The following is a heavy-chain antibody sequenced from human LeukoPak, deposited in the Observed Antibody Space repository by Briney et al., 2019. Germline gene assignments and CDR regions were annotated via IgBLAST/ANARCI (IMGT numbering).Heavy chain of an antibody. CDR3: AGSRAFNSGAFDP. CDR1: GASVSSASY. J-gene: IGHJ5*02. Sequence: NSSETLSLTCTVSGASVSSASYWSWIRQPPGKGVEWIAHIYNGVNTNYNPSLKSRVTISVDTSKNQFSLRLNSVTAADTAVYYCAGSRAFNSGAFDPWGQGSLVTVSS. CDR2: IYNGVNT. D-gene: IGHD1-26*01. V-gene: IGHV4-61*01.